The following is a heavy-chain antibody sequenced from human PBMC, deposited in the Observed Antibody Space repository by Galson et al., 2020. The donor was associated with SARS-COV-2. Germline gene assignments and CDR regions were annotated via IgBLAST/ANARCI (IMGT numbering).Heavy chain of an antibody. CDR1: GFTFRDYW. J-gene: IGHJ3*02. Sequence: GGSLRLSCAASGFTFRDYWMHWVRQDPDKGLVWVSRISDDGRRIAYSDSAKGRFTISRDNAKNTLYLQMNNLRVEDTSVYFCARRKARKLAVDDAFDIWGQGTVVTVSS. D-gene: IGHD2-15*01. V-gene: IGHV3-74*03. CDR3: ARRKARKLAVDDAFDI. CDR2: ISDDGRRI.